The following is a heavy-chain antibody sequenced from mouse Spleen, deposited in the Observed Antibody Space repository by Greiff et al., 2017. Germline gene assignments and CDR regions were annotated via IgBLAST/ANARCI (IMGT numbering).Heavy chain of an antibody. V-gene: IGHV3-8*01. J-gene: IGHJ3*01. CDR2: ISYSGST. D-gene: IGHD2-4*01. CDR3: ARSTMITTPWFAY. CDR1: GYSITSDY. Sequence: DVKLVESGPGLAKPSQTLSLTCSVTGYSITSDYWNWIRKFPGNKLEYMGYISYSGSTYYNPSLKSRISITRDTSKNQYYLQLNSVTTEDTATYYCARSTMITTPWFAYWGQGTLVTVSA.